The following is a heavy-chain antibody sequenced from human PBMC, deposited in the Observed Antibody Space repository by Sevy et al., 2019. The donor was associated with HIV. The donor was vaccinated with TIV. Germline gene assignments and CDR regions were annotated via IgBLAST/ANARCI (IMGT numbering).Heavy chain of an antibody. CDR1: GYTLTELS. D-gene: IGHD2-2*02. CDR2: FDPEDGET. J-gene: IGHJ3*02. V-gene: IGHV1-24*01. CDR3: AIQSWGIVVVPAAIVPGAFDI. Sequence: ASVKVSCKVSGYTLTELSMHWVRQAPGKGLEWMGGFDPEDGETIYAQKFQGRVTMTEDTSTDTAYMELSSLRSEDTAVYYCAIQSWGIVVVPAAIVPGAFDIWGQGTMVTVSS.